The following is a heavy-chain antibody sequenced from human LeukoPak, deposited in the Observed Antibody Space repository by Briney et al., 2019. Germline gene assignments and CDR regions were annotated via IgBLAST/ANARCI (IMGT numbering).Heavy chain of an antibody. CDR3: ARGTKTGYTGYDWNY. CDR2: IYDIGST. J-gene: IGHJ4*02. Sequence: KASVTLSLTCTVSGGSISSYYWSWIRQPPGKGLEWIGYIYDIGSTSYNPSLKSRVTISVDTSSNQFSLMLTSVTAADTAVYYCARGTKTGYTGYDWNYWGQGSLVSVSS. CDR1: GGSISSYY. D-gene: IGHD5-12*01. V-gene: IGHV4-59*01.